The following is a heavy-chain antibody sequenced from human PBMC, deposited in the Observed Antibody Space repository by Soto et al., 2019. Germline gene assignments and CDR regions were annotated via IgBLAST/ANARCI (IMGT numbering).Heavy chain of an antibody. J-gene: IGHJ4*02. CDR1: GYTFTSYD. V-gene: IGHV1-8*01. D-gene: IGHD3-10*01. CDR3: ATNRNYYCSGFNYY. Sequence: QVQLVQSGAEVKKPGASVTVSCKTSGYTFTSYDINWVRQATGQGLEWMGWMNPNSGNTGYAQKVQGRVTMTRTTCISTAYMELSSLRTEDTAVYYCATNRNYYCSGFNYYWCRGTLVTVSS. CDR2: MNPNSGNT.